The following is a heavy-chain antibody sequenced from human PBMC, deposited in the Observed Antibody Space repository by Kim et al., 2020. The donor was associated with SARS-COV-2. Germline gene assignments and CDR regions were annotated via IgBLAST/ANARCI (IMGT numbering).Heavy chain of an antibody. CDR1: GYTFTSYY. J-gene: IGHJ6*02. Sequence: ASVKVSCKASGYTFTSYYMHWVRQAPGQGLEWMGIINPSGGSTSYAQKFQGRVTMTRDTSTSTVYMELSSLRSEDTAVYYCARDLENYPEVAYYGMDVWGQGTTVTVSS. V-gene: IGHV1-46*01. CDR3: ARDLENYPEVAYYGMDV. CDR2: INPSGGST. D-gene: IGHD1-7*01.